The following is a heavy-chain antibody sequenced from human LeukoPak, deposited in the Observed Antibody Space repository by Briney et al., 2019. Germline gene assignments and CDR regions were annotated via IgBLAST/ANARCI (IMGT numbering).Heavy chain of an antibody. CDR2: INHSGST. J-gene: IGHJ5*02. D-gene: IGHD6-13*01. Sequence: SGTLSLTCAVSGDSISSNNWWSWVRQPPGKGLEWIGEINHSGSTNYNPSLKSRVTISIDKFKNQFSLKLNSVSAADTAVYYCARVVAAAGNNWFDPWGQGTLVTVSS. V-gene: IGHV4-4*02. CDR1: GDSISSNNW. CDR3: ARVVAAAGNNWFDP.